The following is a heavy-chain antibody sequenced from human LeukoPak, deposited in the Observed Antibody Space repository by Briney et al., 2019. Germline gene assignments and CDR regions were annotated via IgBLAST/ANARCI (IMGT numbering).Heavy chain of an antibody. J-gene: IGHJ4*02. Sequence: SETLSLTCTVSGGSISSSSYYWGWIRQPLGKGLEWIGSIYYSGSTYYNPSLKSRVTISVDTSKNQFSLKLSSVTAADTAVYYCARDGDDYVWGSYRQTTDYWGQGTLVTVSS. CDR1: GGSISSSSYY. CDR3: ARDGDDYVWGSYRQTTDY. CDR2: IYYSGST. V-gene: IGHV4-39*07. D-gene: IGHD3-16*02.